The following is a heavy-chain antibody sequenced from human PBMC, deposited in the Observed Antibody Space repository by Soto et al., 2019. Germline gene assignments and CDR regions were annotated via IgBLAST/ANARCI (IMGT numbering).Heavy chain of an antibody. J-gene: IGHJ3*02. Sequence: QVQLVQSGAELKKPGSSGKVSCKASGGTFGSNAISWVRQAPGQGLEWMGGIIPIFGTTNNAQKFQGRVTITADESTNTAYMELSSLRSEDTAIYYCAREGYTFGPGAVRGAFDIWGQGTMVTVSS. CDR1: GGTFGSNA. CDR3: AREGYTFGPGAVRGAFDI. V-gene: IGHV1-69*12. D-gene: IGHD1-1*01. CDR2: IIPIFGTT.